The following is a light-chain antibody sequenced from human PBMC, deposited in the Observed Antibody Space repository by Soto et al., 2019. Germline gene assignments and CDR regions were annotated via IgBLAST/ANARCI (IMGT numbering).Light chain of an antibody. Sequence: QSVLTQPPSASGSPGQSVTISCTGTSSDVGGYNYVSWYQQHPGKAHKLMIYEVSKRPSGVPDRFSGSKSGNTASLSASGLQAEDEADYYCSSYAGSNIYVFGTGTKVTVL. J-gene: IGLJ1*01. CDR3: SSYAGSNIYV. V-gene: IGLV2-8*01. CDR1: SSDVGGYNY. CDR2: EVS.